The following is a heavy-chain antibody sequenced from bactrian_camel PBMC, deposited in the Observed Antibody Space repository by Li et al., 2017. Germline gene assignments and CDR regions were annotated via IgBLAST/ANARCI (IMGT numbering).Heavy chain of an antibody. D-gene: IGHD5*01. CDR2: IAADGTT. Sequence: QVQLVESGGGSVEAGGSLRLSCAASGLAGRPYCMGWFRQAPGKEREGLAAIAADGTTAYAGGVRPRFTISKDNAKNTLFLQMTSLKPEDSATYYCAAGQGVGWCLDVIRVGAEPDFDTGAMGPRSPSP. CDR1: GLAGRPYC. CDR3: AAGQGVGWCLDVIRVGAEPDFDT. V-gene: IGHV3S55*01. J-gene: IGHJ4*01.